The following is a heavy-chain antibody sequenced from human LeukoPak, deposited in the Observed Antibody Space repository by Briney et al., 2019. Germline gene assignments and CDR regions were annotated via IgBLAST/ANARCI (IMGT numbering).Heavy chain of an antibody. D-gene: IGHD3-3*01. CDR2: IYHSGST. J-gene: IGHJ3*02. CDR3: ARGKRRITIFGVAPGAFDI. CDR1: GGSISSGDYY. V-gene: IGHV4-30-2*01. Sequence: SETLSLTCTVSGGSISSGDYYWSWIRQPPGKGLEWIGYIYHSGSTYYNPSLKSRVTISVDRSKNQFSLKLSSVTAADTAVYYCARGKRRITIFGVAPGAFDIWGQGTMVTVSS.